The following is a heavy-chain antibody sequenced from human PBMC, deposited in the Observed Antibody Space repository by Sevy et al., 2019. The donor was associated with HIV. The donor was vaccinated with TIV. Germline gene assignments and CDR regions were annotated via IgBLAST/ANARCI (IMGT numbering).Heavy chain of an antibody. CDR2: INPKSGGT. Sequence: ASVKVSCKASGYTFTDYYIHWVRQAPGQGLEWMGWINPKSGGTNYAQKFHGRVTMTRETSISTAYMELSRLRSDDTAMYYCARVVEPAGIDPYYYGVDVWGPGATVTVSS. V-gene: IGHV1-2*02. CDR3: ARVVEPAGIDPYYYGVDV. D-gene: IGHD2-2*02. CDR1: GYTFTDYY. J-gene: IGHJ6*02.